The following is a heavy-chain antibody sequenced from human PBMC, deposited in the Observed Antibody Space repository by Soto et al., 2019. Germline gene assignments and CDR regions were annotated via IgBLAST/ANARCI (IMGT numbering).Heavy chain of an antibody. CDR2: IKSKTDGGTT. V-gene: IGHV3-15*01. CDR3: TTVRQGVPAAPPYYYYYYMDV. Sequence: EVQLVESGGGLVKPGGSLRLSCAASGFTFSNAWMSWVRQAPGKGLEWVGRIKSKTDGGTTDYAAPVKGRFTISRDDSKNTLYLQMNSLKTEDTAVYYCTTVRQGVPAAPPYYYYYYMDVWGKGTTVTVSS. D-gene: IGHD2-2*01. J-gene: IGHJ6*03. CDR1: GFTFSNAW.